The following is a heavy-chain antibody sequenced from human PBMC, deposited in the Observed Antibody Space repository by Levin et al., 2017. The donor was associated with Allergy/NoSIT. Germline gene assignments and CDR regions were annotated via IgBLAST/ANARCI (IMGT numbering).Heavy chain of an antibody. D-gene: IGHD3-22*01. J-gene: IGHJ1*01. CDR2: ISGGVGST. V-gene: IGHV3-23*01. CDR1: GFTFSSYA. CDR3: AKDSDSSGYYEYFQH. Sequence: GASVKVSCAASGFTFSSYAMSWVRQAPGKGLEWVSGISGGVGSTYYADSVKGRLTISRDNSKNTLYLQMNSLRAEDTAVYYCAKDSDSSGYYEYFQHWGQGTLVTVSS.